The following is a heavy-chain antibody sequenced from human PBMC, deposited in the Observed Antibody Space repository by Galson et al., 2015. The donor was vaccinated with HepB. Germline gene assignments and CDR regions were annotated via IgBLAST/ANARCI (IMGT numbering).Heavy chain of an antibody. CDR1: GYTFTGYY. V-gene: IGHV1-2*05. D-gene: IGHD6-19*01. Sequence: SVKVSCKASGYTFTGYYMHWVRQAPGQGLEWMGRINPNSGGTNYAQKFQGRVTMTRDTSISTAYMELSRLRSDDTVVYYCARGRSSGWYFDYWGQGTLVTVSS. CDR2: INPNSGGT. J-gene: IGHJ4*02. CDR3: ARGRSSGWYFDY.